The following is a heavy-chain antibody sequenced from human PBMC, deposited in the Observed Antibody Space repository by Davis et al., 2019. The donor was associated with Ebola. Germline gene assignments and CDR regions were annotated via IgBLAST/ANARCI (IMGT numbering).Heavy chain of an antibody. Sequence: GESLKISCAASGFTFSSYEMNWVRQAPGKGLEWVSYISSSGSTIYYADSVKGRFTISRDNAKNSLYLQMNSLRAEDTAVYYCAKDRRMITFGGVIAAWDYWGQGTLVTVSS. J-gene: IGHJ4*02. D-gene: IGHD3-16*02. CDR2: ISSSGSTI. CDR1: GFTFSSYE. CDR3: AKDRRMITFGGVIAAWDY. V-gene: IGHV3-48*03.